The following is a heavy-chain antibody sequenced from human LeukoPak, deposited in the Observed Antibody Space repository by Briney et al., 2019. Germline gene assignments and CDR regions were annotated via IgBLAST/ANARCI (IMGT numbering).Heavy chain of an antibody. CDR3: VRYDSSGYDY. D-gene: IGHD3-22*01. CDR1: GFTFSAYS. CDR2: ISSSGSYI. Sequence: PGGSLRLSCAASGFTFSAYSMNWVRQAPGKGLEWVSSISSSGSYIYYADSVKGRFTISRDNAKNSLYLQMNSLRAEDTAVYFCVRYDSSGYDYWGQGTLVTVSS. J-gene: IGHJ4*02. V-gene: IGHV3-21*01.